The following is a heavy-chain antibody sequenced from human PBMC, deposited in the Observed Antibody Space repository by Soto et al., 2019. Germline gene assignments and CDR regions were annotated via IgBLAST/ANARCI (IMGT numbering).Heavy chain of an antibody. CDR2: IWYDGSNK. V-gene: IGHV3-33*06. D-gene: IGHD3-10*01. J-gene: IGHJ4*02. CDR1: GFTFSSYG. CDR3: AYEGSGSYPSFDY. Sequence: GGSLRLSCAASGFTFSSYGMHWVRQAPGKGLEWVAVIWYDGSNKYYADSVKGRFTISRDNAKNSLYLQMNSLRAEDTAVYYCAYEGSGSYPSFDYWGQGTLVTVSS.